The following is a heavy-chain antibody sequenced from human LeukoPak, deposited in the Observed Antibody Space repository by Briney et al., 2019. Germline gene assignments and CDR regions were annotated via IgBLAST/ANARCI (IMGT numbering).Heavy chain of an antibody. CDR2: IYYISNT. CDR1: GASVGSSGYY. CDR3: ARTQSQSGSYRYYFGY. V-gene: IGHV4-61*08. D-gene: IGHD1-26*01. Sequence: SETLSLTCTVSGASVGSSGYYWSWIRQPPGGGLEWIGYIYYISNTNYNPSLKSRVTMSIDPSRNQFSLKVNSVTAADTAVYYCARTQSQSGSYRYYFGYWGQGPWSPSPQ. J-gene: IGHJ4*02.